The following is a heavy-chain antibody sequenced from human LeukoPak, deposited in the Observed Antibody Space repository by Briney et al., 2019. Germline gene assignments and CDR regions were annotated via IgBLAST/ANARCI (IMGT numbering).Heavy chain of an antibody. D-gene: IGHD4/OR15-4a*01. V-gene: IGHV3-7*01. Sequence: GGSLRLSCAASGFVFSNSWMGWVRLAPGKGLEWVANIKEDGSETYYVDSVKGRFTISRDNAKNSLDLQMNSLRDEDTPVYYCARRKEVQTTFDYWGQGTLVTVSS. J-gene: IGHJ4*02. CDR2: IKEDGSET. CDR3: ARRKEVQTTFDY. CDR1: GFVFSNSW.